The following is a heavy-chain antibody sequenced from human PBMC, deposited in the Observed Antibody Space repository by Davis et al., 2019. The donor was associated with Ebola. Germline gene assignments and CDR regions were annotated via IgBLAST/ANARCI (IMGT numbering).Heavy chain of an antibody. CDR2: IYYSGST. V-gene: IGHV4-31*03. CDR1: GGSISSGGYY. Sequence: PSETLSLTCTVSGGSISSGGYYWSWIRQHPGKGLEWIGYIYYSGSTYYNPSLKSRVTISVDTSKNQFSLKLSSVTAADTAVYYCARDIGWYAWFDPWGQGTLVTVSS. CDR3: ARDIGWYAWFDP. D-gene: IGHD6-19*01. J-gene: IGHJ5*02.